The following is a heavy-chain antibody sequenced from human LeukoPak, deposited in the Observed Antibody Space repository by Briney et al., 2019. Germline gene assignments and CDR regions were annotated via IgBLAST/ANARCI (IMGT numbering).Heavy chain of an antibody. CDR3: ARGQGGNYYLNYFDY. V-gene: IGHV4-59*01. CDR1: GGSISSYY. D-gene: IGHD1-26*01. CDR2: FYYSGST. J-gene: IGHJ4*02. Sequence: KPSETLSLTCTVSGGSISSYYWSWIRQSPGKGLEWIGHFYYSGSTTYNPSLKSRVTISVDTSRDQFSLKLTSVSAADTAVYYCARGQGGNYYLNYFDYWGQGALVTVSS.